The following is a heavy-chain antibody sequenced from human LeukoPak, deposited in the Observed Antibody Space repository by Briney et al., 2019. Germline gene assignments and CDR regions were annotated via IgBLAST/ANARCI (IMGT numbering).Heavy chain of an antibody. J-gene: IGHJ4*02. D-gene: IGHD3-9*01. V-gene: IGHV3-23*01. CDR3: AKLGDILTGYPYYFDY. CDR1: GFTFRSYT. Sequence: GGSLRLSCAASGFTFRSYTMSWVRQAPGKGLEWVSVISGSGGNTYYADPVKGRFTISRDNSKNTLYMQMNSLRAEDTAVYYCAKLGDILTGYPYYFDYWGQGTLVTVSS. CDR2: ISGSGGNT.